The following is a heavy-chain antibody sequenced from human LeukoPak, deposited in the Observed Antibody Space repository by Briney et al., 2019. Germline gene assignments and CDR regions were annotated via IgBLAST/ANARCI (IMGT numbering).Heavy chain of an antibody. CDR1: GGSISSYY. CDR2: IYYSGDT. V-gene: IGHV4-59*01. J-gene: IGHJ5*02. D-gene: IGHD3-10*01. CDR3: VRGPYGSGISNWFDP. Sequence: SETLSLTCTVSGGSISSYYWSWIRQPPGKGLEWIGYIYYSGDTNYNPSLQSRVTVSVDTSKNQFSLELTSVTAADTAVYYCVRGPYGSGISNWFDPWGQGTLVIVSS.